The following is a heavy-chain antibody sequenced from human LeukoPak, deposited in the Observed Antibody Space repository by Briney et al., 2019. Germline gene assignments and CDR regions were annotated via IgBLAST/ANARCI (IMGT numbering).Heavy chain of an antibody. Sequence: SETLSLTCTVSGGSISSYYWSWIRQPPGKGLEWIGEINHSGSTNYNPSLKSRVTISVDTSKNQFSLKLSSVTAADTAVYYCARGGQQWLVLAFDIWGQGTMVTVSS. CDR1: GGSISSYY. D-gene: IGHD6-19*01. CDR2: INHSGST. CDR3: ARGGQQWLVLAFDI. J-gene: IGHJ3*02. V-gene: IGHV4-34*01.